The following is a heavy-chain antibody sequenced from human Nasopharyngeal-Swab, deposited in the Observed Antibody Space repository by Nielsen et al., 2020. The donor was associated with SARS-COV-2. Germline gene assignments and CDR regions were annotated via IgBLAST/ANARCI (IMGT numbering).Heavy chain of an antibody. CDR3: ARDLSGSYADDAFDI. D-gene: IGHD3-10*01. J-gene: IGHJ3*02. CDR1: GFTFSSYA. V-gene: IGHV3-30-3*01. CDR2: ISYDGSNK. Sequence: GESLKISCAASGFTFSSYAMHWVRQAPGKGLEWVAVISYDGSNKYYADSVKGRLTISRDNSKNMLYLQMNSLRAEDTAVYYCARDLSGSYADDAFDILGQGTMVTVSS.